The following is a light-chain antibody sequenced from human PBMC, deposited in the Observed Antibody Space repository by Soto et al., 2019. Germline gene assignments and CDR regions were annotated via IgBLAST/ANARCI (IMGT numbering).Light chain of an antibody. CDR2: AAS. CDR3: QQLNSYPLT. V-gene: IGKV1-9*01. Sequence: DIQLTQSPSFLSASVGDRVTITCRASQGISSYLAWYQQQPGKAPKLLIHAASTLQSGVPSRFSRSGSGTAFTLTISSLQPEDFATYYCQQLNSYPLTFGQRTKVEI. CDR1: QGISSY. J-gene: IGKJ1*01.